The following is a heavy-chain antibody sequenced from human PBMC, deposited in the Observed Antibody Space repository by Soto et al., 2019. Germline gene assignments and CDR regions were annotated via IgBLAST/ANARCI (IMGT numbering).Heavy chain of an antibody. V-gene: IGHV4-61*01. Sequence: SETLSLTCTVSGGSVNSDNFYWSWIRQPPGRGLGWIGYIYYTGSTNYNPSLKSRVTISIDTSRNQFSLKLSSVTAADTAVYYCAREFSNSPEAFDSWGQGSLVTVSS. CDR1: GGSVNSDNFY. CDR2: IYYTGST. J-gene: IGHJ4*02. CDR3: AREFSNSPEAFDS. D-gene: IGHD6-6*01.